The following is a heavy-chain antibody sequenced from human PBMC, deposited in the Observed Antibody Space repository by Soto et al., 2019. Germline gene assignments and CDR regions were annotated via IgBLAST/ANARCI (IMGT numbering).Heavy chain of an antibody. CDR1: GGTFSSYT. CDR3: ASALFGRTNWFDP. D-gene: IGHD3-3*01. V-gene: IGHV1-69*02. CDR2: IIPSLGIA. Sequence: SVKVSCTTSGGTFSSYTISWVRLAPGQGLEWMGRIIPSLGIANYAQKFQGRVTITADKSTSTAYMELSSLRSEDTAVYYCASALFGRTNWFDPWGPGTPVTVSS. J-gene: IGHJ5*02.